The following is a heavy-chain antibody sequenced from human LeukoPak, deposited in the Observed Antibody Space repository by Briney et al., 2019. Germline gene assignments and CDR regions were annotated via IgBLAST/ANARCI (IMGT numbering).Heavy chain of an antibody. CDR1: GFTFNSYA. J-gene: IGHJ4*02. V-gene: IGHV3-48*04. Sequence: GGSLRLSCAASGFTFNSYAISWVRQAPGKGLEWVSYISSSGSTIYYADSVKGRFTISRDNAKNSLYLQMNSLRAEDTAVYYCASASGYSGYDYHYWGQGTLVTVSS. D-gene: IGHD5-12*01. CDR3: ASASGYSGYDYHY. CDR2: ISSSGSTI.